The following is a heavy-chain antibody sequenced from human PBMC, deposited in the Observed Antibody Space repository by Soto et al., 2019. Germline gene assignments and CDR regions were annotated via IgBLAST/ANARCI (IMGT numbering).Heavy chain of an antibody. V-gene: IGHV4-39*01. CDR3: ARHYCTRGPCYFDS. J-gene: IGHJ4*02. Sequence: QLQLLESGPGLLKPSETLSLTCTATGGSISSAGYYWGWIRQPPGKGLEWFGSIDHTGDTYYSPSLKSRLTISVDTSKHQSSLRLTSVTAADTAVYYCARHYCTRGPCYFDSWGQGILVTVSS. D-gene: IGHD2-8*01. CDR2: IDHTGDT. CDR1: GGSISSAGYY.